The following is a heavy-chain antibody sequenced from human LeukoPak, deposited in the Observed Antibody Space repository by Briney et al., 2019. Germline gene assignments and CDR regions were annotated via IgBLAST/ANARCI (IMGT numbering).Heavy chain of an antibody. J-gene: IGHJ4*02. Sequence: ASVKVSCKASGGTLSRFAISWVRQAPGQGLEWMGGIIAIFGTANYAQKFQGRVTMTTDTSTSTAYMELRSLRSDDTAVYYCAREDRYYDSSGTDYWGQGTLVTVSS. CDR2: IIAIFGTA. CDR3: AREDRYYDSSGTDY. CDR1: GGTLSRFA. D-gene: IGHD3-22*01. V-gene: IGHV1-69*05.